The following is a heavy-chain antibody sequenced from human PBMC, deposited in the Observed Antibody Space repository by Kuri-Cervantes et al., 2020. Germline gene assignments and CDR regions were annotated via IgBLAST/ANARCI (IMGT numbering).Heavy chain of an antibody. V-gene: IGHV3-9*01. CDR1: GFTFDDYA. Sequence: GGSLRLSCAASGFTFDDYAMHWVRQAPGKGLEWVSGISWNSGSIGYADSVKDRFTISRDNAKNSLYLQMNSLRAEDTALYYCAKVNSGSYHFDYWGQGTLVTVSS. J-gene: IGHJ4*02. D-gene: IGHD1-26*01. CDR2: ISWNSGSI. CDR3: AKVNSGSYHFDY.